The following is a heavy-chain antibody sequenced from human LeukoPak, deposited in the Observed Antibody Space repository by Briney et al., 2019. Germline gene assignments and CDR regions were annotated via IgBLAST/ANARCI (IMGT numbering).Heavy chain of an antibody. J-gene: IGHJ3*02. Sequence: ASVKVSCKASGYTFSGYYMHWVRQAPGQGLEWMGWISPNSGGTNYAQKLQGRVTMTTDTSTSTAYMELRSLRSDDTAVYYCARAHGGNWILGAFDIWGRGTMVTVSS. CDR1: GYTFSGYY. V-gene: IGHV1-2*02. CDR2: ISPNSGGT. D-gene: IGHD4-23*01. CDR3: ARAHGGNWILGAFDI.